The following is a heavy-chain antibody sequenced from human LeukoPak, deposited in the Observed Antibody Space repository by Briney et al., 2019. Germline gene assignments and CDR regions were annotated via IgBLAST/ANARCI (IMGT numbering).Heavy chain of an antibody. CDR3: ARRAINYYYGSGSYRNWFDP. J-gene: IGHJ5*02. Sequence: NSSETLSLTCAVYGGSFSGYYWSWIRQPPGKGLEWIGEINHSGSTNYNPSLKSRVTISVDTSKNQFSLKLSSVTAADTAVYYCARRAINYYYGSGSYRNWFDPWGQGTLVTVSS. V-gene: IGHV4-34*01. CDR1: GGSFSGYY. CDR2: INHSGST. D-gene: IGHD3-10*01.